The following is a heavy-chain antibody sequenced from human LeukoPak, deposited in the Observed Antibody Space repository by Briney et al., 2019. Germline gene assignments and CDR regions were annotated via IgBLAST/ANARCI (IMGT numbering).Heavy chain of an antibody. CDR2: IYYSGST. Sequence: YPSETLSLTCTVSGGSISSSSYYWGWIRQPPGKGLEWIGSIYYSGSTYYNPSLKSRVTISVDTSKNQFSLKLSSVTAADTAVYYCARHFFQAMFDPWGQGTLVTVSS. D-gene: IGHD3-3*01. CDR3: ARHFFQAMFDP. J-gene: IGHJ5*02. V-gene: IGHV4-39*01. CDR1: GGSISSSSYY.